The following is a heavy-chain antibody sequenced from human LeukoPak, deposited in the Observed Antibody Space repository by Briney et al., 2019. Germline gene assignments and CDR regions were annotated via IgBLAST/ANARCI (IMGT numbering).Heavy chain of an antibody. V-gene: IGHV3-30*04. CDR3: ARGREGSYFVY. CDR2: ISYDGSNK. CDR1: GFTFSSYA. J-gene: IGHJ4*02. D-gene: IGHD3-10*01. Sequence: GGSLRLSCAASGFTFSSYAMHWVGQAPGKGLEWVAVISYDGSNKYYADSVKGRFTISRDNSKNTLYLQMNSLRAEDTAVYYCARGREGSYFVYWGQGTLVTVSS.